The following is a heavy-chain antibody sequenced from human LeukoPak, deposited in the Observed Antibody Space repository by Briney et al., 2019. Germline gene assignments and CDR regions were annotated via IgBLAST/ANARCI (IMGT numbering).Heavy chain of an antibody. CDR1: GDSVSNSTHS. Sequence: SETLSLTCSVLGDSVSNSTHSWGWIRQAPGRGLEWIGHLHFGGSTSYSPSLDSRVIISADTSKNEFSLNLNSVTAADTATYYCARLKVGRRMALFGVAQRVLEYWGQGALVTVSS. J-gene: IGHJ4*02. V-gene: IGHV4-39*07. CDR3: ARLKVGRRMALFGVAQRVLEY. CDR2: LHFGGST. D-gene: IGHD3-16*01.